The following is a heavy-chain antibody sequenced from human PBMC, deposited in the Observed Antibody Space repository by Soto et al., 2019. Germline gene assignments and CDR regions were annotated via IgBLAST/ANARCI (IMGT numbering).Heavy chain of an antibody. CDR2: ISSSSSYI. CDR3: ASAFYDFWSGTEGFDY. CDR1: GFTFSSYS. V-gene: IGHV3-21*01. D-gene: IGHD3-3*01. Sequence: GGSLRLSCAASGFTFSSYSMNWVRQAPGKGLEWVSSISSSSSYIYYADSVKGRFTISRDNAKNSLYLQMNSLRAEDTAVYYCASAFYDFWSGTEGFDYWGQGTLVTVSS. J-gene: IGHJ4*02.